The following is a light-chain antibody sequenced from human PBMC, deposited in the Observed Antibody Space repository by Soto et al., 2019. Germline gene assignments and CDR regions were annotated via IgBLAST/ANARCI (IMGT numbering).Light chain of an antibody. J-gene: IGLJ2*01. Sequence: QSALTQPASVSGSPGQSITIACIGTSSDIADYNYVSWYQQHPGKAPKLMIYDVSDRPSGVSNRFSGSKSGNTAALTISGLQADDEADYYCSSYTSSSVVFGGGTKLTVL. CDR1: SSDIADYNY. CDR3: SSYTSSSVV. V-gene: IGLV2-14*01. CDR2: DVS.